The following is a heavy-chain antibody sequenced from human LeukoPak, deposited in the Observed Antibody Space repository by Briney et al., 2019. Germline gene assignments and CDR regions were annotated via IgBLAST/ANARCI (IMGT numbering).Heavy chain of an antibody. CDR3: ARGSIAAPVWFDP. D-gene: IGHD6-13*01. Sequence: GESLKISCQGSGYSFASYWIGWVRQMPGKGLGWMGIIYPGDSDTRYSPSFEDQVTISVDKSITTAYLQWNSLKASDTAIYYCARGSIAAPVWFDPWGQGTLVTVSS. J-gene: IGHJ5*02. V-gene: IGHV5-51*01. CDR2: IYPGDSDT. CDR1: GYSFASYW.